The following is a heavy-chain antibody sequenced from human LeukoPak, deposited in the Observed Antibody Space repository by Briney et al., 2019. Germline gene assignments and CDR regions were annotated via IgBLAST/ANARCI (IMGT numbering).Heavy chain of an antibody. CDR2: ISWNSGSI. J-gene: IGHJ4*02. Sequence: GRSLRLSCAASGFTFGDYAMHWVRQAPGKGLEWVSSISWNSGSIGYADSVKGRFTISRDNAKNSLYLQMNSLRAEDMALYYCAKGRGYSYGCLDYWGQGTLVTVSS. D-gene: IGHD5-18*01. CDR3: AKGRGYSYGCLDY. CDR1: GFTFGDYA. V-gene: IGHV3-9*03.